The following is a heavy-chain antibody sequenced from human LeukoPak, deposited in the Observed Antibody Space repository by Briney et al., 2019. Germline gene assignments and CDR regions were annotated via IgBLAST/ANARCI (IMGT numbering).Heavy chain of an antibody. CDR2: IYYSGST. CDR3: ARDLRGSEY. Sequence: SETLSLTCTVSGGSISSYYWSWIRQPPGKGLEWIGYIYYSGSTNYNPSLKSRVTISTDTSKNQFSLTLTSVTAADTAVYYCARDLRGSEYWGQGTLVTVSS. V-gene: IGHV4-59*12. D-gene: IGHD2-15*01. J-gene: IGHJ4*02. CDR1: GGSISSYY.